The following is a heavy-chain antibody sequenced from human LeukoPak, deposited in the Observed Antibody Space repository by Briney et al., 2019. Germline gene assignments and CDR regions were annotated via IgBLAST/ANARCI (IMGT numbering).Heavy chain of an antibody. CDR2: IKQDGSEK. D-gene: IGHD3-3*01. Sequence: GGSLRLSCAASGFTFSSYWMSWVRQAPGKGLEWVANIKQDGSEKYYVDSVKGRFTISRDNAKNSLYLQMNSLRAEDTAVYYCARARMSPLRFLGGNYYYYMDVWGKGTTVTVSS. J-gene: IGHJ6*03. CDR3: ARARMSPLRFLGGNYYYYMDV. CDR1: GFTFSSYW. V-gene: IGHV3-7*01.